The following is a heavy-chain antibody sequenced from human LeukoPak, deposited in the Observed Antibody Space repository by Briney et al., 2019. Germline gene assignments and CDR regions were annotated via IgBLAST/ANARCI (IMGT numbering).Heavy chain of an antibody. D-gene: IGHD5-18*01. CDR1: GYTFTGYS. CDR2: INPNSGGT. Sequence: ASVNVSCKASGYTFTGYSIHWVRQAPGQGLEWMGWINPNSGGTNYAQKFQGRVTMTRDTSISTAYMELSRLRSDDTAVYYCARGKVSSGIQVWLPSYWGQGTLVTVSS. J-gene: IGHJ4*02. V-gene: IGHV1-2*02. CDR3: ARGKVSSGIQVWLPSY.